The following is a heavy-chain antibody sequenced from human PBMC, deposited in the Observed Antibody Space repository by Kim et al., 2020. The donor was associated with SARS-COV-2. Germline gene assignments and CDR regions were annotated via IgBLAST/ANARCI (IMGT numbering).Heavy chain of an antibody. D-gene: IGHD1-26*01. CDR3: ARGSAPKWELLSNYYYGMDV. CDR1: GGTFSSYA. J-gene: IGHJ6*02. CDR2: IIPIFGTA. Sequence: SVKVSCKASGGTFSSYAISWVRQAPGRGLEWMGGIIPIFGTANYAQKFQGRVTITADESTSTAYMELSSLRSEDTAVYYCARGSAPKWELLSNYYYGMDVWGQGTTVTVSS. V-gene: IGHV1-69*13.